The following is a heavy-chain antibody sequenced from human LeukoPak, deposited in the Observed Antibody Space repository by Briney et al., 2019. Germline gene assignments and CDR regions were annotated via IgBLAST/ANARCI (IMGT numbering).Heavy chain of an antibody. CDR2: IYYSGST. CDR1: GGSISSGGHY. V-gene: IGHV4-31*03. CDR3: ARVQQQLVVQH. Sequence: SETLSLTCTVSGGSISSGGHYWSWIRQHPGKGLEWIGYIYYSGSTYYNPSLKSRVTISVDTSKNQFSLKLSSVTAADTAVYYCARVQQQLVVQHWGQGTLVTVSS. D-gene: IGHD6-13*01. J-gene: IGHJ1*01.